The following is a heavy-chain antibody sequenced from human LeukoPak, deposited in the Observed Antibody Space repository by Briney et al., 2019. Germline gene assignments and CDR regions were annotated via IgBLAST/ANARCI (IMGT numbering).Heavy chain of an antibody. CDR2: ISGGGGST. Sequence: PGGSLRLSCAASGFTFSSYEMNWVRQAPGEGREWVSAISGGGGSTYYADSVKGWLTISRDSSKNTLYLQMNSLRAEDAAVYYCAKSPIKGVMNWFDPWGQGTLVTASS. J-gene: IGHJ5*02. CDR3: AKSPIKGVMNWFDP. V-gene: IGHV3-23*01. CDR1: GFTFSSYE. D-gene: IGHD3-16*01.